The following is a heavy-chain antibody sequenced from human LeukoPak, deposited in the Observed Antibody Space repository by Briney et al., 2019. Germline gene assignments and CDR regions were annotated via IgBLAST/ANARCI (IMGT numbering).Heavy chain of an antibody. Sequence: GGSLRLSCAGSGFAFSEYWMHWARQTPAKGLMWVSRINDGGTYTAYADSVKGRFAVSRDNAENTLYLQMDSLTVEDTGLYYRVREIKIMGFRAFDYWGQGTPVTVSS. CDR3: VREIKIMGFRAFDY. CDR1: GFAFSEYW. V-gene: IGHV3-74*01. CDR2: INDGGTYT. D-gene: IGHD3-10*01. J-gene: IGHJ4*02.